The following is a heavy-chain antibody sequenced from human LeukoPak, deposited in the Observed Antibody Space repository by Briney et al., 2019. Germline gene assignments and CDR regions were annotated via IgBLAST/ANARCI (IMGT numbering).Heavy chain of an antibody. J-gene: IGHJ4*02. CDR2: ISDSGGRT. CDR1: GFTFTSSA. V-gene: IGHV3-23*01. D-gene: IGHD2-15*01. Sequence: GRSLRLSYAASGFTFTSSAISWVHQAPGKGLEWVAGISDSGGRTYYPDSVKGRFTISRDNSKNTLYLQMGILRGDDTAVYYCAKVLGYCSGGNCYIVDYWGQGTLVTVSS. CDR3: AKVLGYCSGGNCYIVDY.